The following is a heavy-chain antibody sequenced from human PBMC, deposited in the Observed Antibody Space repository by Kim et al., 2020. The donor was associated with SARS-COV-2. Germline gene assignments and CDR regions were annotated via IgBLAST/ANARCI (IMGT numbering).Heavy chain of an antibody. CDR2: INHSGST. CDR3: ARGNTGAYCSSTSCYREYYYYGMDV. CDR1: GGSFSGYY. Sequence: SETLSLTCAVYGGSFSGYYWSWIRQPPGKGLEWIGEINHSGSTNYNPSLKSRVTISVDTSKNQFSLKLSSVTAADTAVYYCARGNTGAYCSSTSCYREYYYYGMDVWGQGTTVTVSS. D-gene: IGHD2-2*01. V-gene: IGHV4-34*01. J-gene: IGHJ6*02.